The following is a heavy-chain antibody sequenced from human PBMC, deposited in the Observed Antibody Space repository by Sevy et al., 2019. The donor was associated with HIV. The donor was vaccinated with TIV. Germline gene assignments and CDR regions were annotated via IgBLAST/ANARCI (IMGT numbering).Heavy chain of an antibody. V-gene: IGHV3-30*04. Sequence: GGSLRLSCAASGFSLSDHAVSWVRQTPGKGLEWLAVISYNGRNQYYADSVKGRFTISKDDSKNTLYLQLNSLRAEDRAVYYCARFAGYCSGGRCSIIDFWGQGTLVTVSS. CDR3: ARFAGYCSGGRCSIIDF. CDR2: ISYNGRNQ. J-gene: IGHJ4*02. D-gene: IGHD2-15*01. CDR1: GFSLSDHA.